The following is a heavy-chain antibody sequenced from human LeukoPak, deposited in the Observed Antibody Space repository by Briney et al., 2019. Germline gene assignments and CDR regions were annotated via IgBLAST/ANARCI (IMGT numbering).Heavy chain of an antibody. CDR3: TRAGPREYSGCDL. Sequence: SETLSLICSVSGGSIGSYYWNWIRQPPGKGLEWIGYIYYSGTTDYSPSLKSRVTMSVDTSKNQFSLKLSSVTAADTAVYYCTRAGPREYSGCDLWGQGTMVTVSS. D-gene: IGHD5-12*01. CDR2: IYYSGTT. CDR1: GGSIGSYY. V-gene: IGHV4-59*08. J-gene: IGHJ3*01.